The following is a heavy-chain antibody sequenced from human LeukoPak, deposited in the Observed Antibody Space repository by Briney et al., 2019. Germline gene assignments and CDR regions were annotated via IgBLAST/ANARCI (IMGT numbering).Heavy chain of an antibody. CDR3: AKAPGTASRAKYCSGGSCYPSNY. J-gene: IGHJ4*02. CDR2: ISGSGGST. D-gene: IGHD2-15*01. Sequence: ETLSLTCAVYGGSFSGYYWSWVRQAPGKGLEWVSAISGSGGSTYYADSVKGRFTISRDNSKNTLYLQMNSLRAEDTAVYYCAKAPGTASRAKYCSGGSCYPSNYWGQGTLVTVSS. V-gene: IGHV3-23*01. CDR1: GGSFSGYY.